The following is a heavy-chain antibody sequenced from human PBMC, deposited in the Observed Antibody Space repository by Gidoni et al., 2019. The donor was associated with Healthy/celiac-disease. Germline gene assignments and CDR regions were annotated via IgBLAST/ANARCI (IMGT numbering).Heavy chain of an antibody. D-gene: IGHD5-18*01. CDR2: IYYSGST. Sequence: QVQLQESGPGLVKPSQTLSLTCTVSGGSISSGGYYWSWIRQHPGKGLEWIGYIYYSGSTYYNPSLKSRVTISVDTSKNQFSLKLSSVTAADTAVYYCARVKAHGYSYEHIFDYWGQGTLVTVSS. CDR1: GGSISSGGYY. V-gene: IGHV4-31*03. J-gene: IGHJ4*02. CDR3: ARVKAHGYSYEHIFDY.